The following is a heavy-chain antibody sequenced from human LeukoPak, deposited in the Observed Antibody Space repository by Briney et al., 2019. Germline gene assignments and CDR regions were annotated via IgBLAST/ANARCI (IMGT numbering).Heavy chain of an antibody. CDR1: GGSISSSSYY. CDR2: IYYSGST. D-gene: IGHD1-7*01. V-gene: IGHV4-39*01. CDR3: ARSNWDSNVGIDY. Sequence: PSETLSLTCTVSGGSISSSSYYWGWIRQPPGKGLEWIGSIYYSGSTYYNPSLKSRVTISVDTSKNQFSLKLSSVTAADTAVYYCARSNWDSNVGIDYWGQGILVIVSS. J-gene: IGHJ4*02.